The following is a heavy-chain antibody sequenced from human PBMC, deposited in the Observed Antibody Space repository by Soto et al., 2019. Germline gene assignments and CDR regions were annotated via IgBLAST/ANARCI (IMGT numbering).Heavy chain of an antibody. CDR3: ARLGIAVAGTYGMDV. Sequence: ESLKISCKGSGYSFTSYWIGWVRQMAGKGLEWMGIIYPADSDTRYSPSFQGQVTISADKSIATAYLQWSSLKASDTAMYYCARLGIAVAGTYGMDVWGQGTTVTVSS. J-gene: IGHJ6*02. CDR2: IYPADSDT. D-gene: IGHD6-19*01. CDR1: GYSFTSYW. V-gene: IGHV5-51*01.